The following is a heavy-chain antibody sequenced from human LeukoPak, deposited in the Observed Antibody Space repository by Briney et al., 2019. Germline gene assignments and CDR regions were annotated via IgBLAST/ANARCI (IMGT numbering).Heavy chain of an antibody. Sequence: ASVKVSCKASGYTFTGYYMHWVRQAPGQGLEWMGWINCNSAGTKYPQKFQGRVSMTRDTSISTAYLELSRLRSVDTAVYYCARDLTIVGGVSDPRIRGHWGQGTLVTVSS. D-gene: IGHD3-3*01. CDR2: INCNSAGT. CDR1: GYTFTGYY. J-gene: IGHJ4*02. CDR3: ARDLTIVGGVSDPRIRGH. V-gene: IGHV1-2*02.